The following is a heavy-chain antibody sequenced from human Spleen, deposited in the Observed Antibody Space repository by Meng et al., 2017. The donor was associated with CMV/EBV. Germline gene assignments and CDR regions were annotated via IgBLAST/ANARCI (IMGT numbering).Heavy chain of an antibody. D-gene: IGHD1-1*01. J-gene: IGHJ4*02. CDR3: ASGSLESCDY. Sequence: GESLKISCAASGFTFSSYSMNWVRQAPGKGLEWVSSISSSSSYIYYADSVKGRFTISRDNAKNSLYLQMNSLRGEDTAVYYSASGSLESCDYWGQGTLVTVSS. CDR2: ISSSSSYI. CDR1: GFTFSSYS. V-gene: IGHV3-21*01.